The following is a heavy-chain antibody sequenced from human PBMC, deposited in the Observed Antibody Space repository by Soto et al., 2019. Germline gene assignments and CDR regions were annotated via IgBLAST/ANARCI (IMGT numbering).Heavy chain of an antibody. CDR2: ITDTSTYI. CDR3: ARDRQLIQAWFDP. D-gene: IGHD2-8*01. J-gene: IGHJ5*02. CDR1: GFTFSSYN. Sequence: VGSLRLSCAASGFTFSSYNMNWVRQAPGKGLEWVSSITDTSTYIFYADSVRGRFTISRDNAKNSLYLQMNSLRAEDTAVYYCARDRQLIQAWFDPWGQGTLVPVSS. V-gene: IGHV3-21*01.